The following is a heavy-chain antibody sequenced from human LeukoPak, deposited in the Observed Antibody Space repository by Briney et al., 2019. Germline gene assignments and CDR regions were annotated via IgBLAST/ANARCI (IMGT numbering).Heavy chain of an antibody. CDR2: LGIAGDT. V-gene: IGHV3-13*01. CDR1: GFTVSSYA. CDR3: ARQMQSHGNFDS. D-gene: IGHD1-26*01. Sequence: GGTLRLSCAASGFTVSSYAMHWVRQPIGKGLEWVSALGIAGDTFYPGSVKGRFTISRENARNSLYLQMNSLRAEDTAMYYCARQMQSHGNFDSWGQGTLVTVSS. J-gene: IGHJ4*02.